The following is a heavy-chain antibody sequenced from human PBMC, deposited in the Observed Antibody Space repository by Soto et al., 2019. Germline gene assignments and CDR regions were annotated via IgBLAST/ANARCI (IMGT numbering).Heavy chain of an antibody. CDR3: IRAAAGLFDY. CDR1: GFTLNGYA. CDR2: IKSNTDGGTT. J-gene: IGHJ4*02. V-gene: IGHV3-15*05. Sequence: GGSLRLSCVASGFTLNGYAMNWVRQAPGKGLEWVGRIKSNTDGGTTDYAAPVKGGFTISRDDSKNTLYLQMNSLKTEDTAVYYCIRAAAGLFDYWGQGTLVTVSS. D-gene: IGHD6-13*01.